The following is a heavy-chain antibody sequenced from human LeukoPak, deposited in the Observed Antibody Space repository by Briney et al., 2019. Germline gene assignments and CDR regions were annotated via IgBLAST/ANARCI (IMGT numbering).Heavy chain of an antibody. V-gene: IGHV3-23*01. CDR3: AKEVEPRDY. J-gene: IGHJ4*02. CDR1: GFTFSAYA. D-gene: IGHD1-26*01. Sequence: PGGSLRLSCAASGFTFSAYAMTWVRQAPGKGLEWVSGISGHGGSTFYASSVKGRFTISRDNSKNTLYLQMNSLRAEDTAVYYCAKEVEPRDYWGQGTLVTVSS. CDR2: ISGHGGST.